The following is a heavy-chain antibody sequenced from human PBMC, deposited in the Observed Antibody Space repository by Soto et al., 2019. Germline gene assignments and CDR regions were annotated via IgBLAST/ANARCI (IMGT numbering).Heavy chain of an antibody. V-gene: IGHV4-59*08. J-gene: IGHJ6*02. D-gene: IGHD4-17*01. CDR3: VRQGIDYLHGLVDV. CDR2: VYYTGDT. CDR1: SGPDRSHN. Sequence: QVQLQQSGPRLVKPSETLSLTCTVSSGPDRSHNWGWIRQPPGRGLEWIGYVYYTGDTAYNPSLRGRVPISADTFTNHISLTLNYVPAADPAVYYWVRQGIDYLHGLVDVWGQGTTVSVSS.